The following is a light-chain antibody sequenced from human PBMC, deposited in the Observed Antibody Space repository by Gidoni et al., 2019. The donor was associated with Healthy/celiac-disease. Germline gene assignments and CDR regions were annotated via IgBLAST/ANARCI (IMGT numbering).Light chain of an antibody. CDR1: QSISSY. CDR3: QQSYSTLMYT. CDR2: AAS. V-gene: IGKV1-39*01. J-gene: IGKJ2*01. Sequence: DIQMTQSPSSLSASVGDRVTITCRASQSISSYLNWYQQKPGKAPKLLIYAASSLQSGVPSRFSGSGSGTDFTLTISNLQPEDFAAYYCQQSYSTLMYTFGQXTKLEIK.